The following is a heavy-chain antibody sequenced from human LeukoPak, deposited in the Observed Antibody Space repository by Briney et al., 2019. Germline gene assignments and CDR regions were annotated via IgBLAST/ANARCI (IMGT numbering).Heavy chain of an antibody. CDR1: GGSISSSSYY. J-gene: IGHJ4*02. Sequence: PSETLSLTCILCGGSISSSSYYWGWIRQPPGKGLEGIGSIYYSGSTYYNPPLKSRVTISVDTSKNQFSLKLSSVTAADTAVYYCAAYDSSGYVDYWGQGTLVTVSS. CDR3: AAYDSSGYVDY. V-gene: IGHV4-39*01. CDR2: IYYSGST. D-gene: IGHD3-22*01.